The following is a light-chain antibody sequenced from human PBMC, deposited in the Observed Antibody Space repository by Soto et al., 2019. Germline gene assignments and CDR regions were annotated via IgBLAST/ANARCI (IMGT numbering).Light chain of an antibody. CDR1: SSDVGGFVY. J-gene: IGLJ2*01. Sequence: QSALTQPASVSGSPGQSITISCTGTSSDVGGFVYVSWYQQRPDKAPKLMIYEVNNRPSGVSNRFSGSKSGNTASLTISGLQAEDEADYYCSSYTSSSTLVVFGGGTKLTVL. V-gene: IGLV2-14*01. CDR3: SSYTSSSTLVV. CDR2: EVN.